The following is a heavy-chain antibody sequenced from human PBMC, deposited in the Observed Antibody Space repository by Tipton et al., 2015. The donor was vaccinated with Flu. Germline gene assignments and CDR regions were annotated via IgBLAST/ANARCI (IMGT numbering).Heavy chain of an antibody. J-gene: IGHJ4*02. CDR3: AKGGWGGSSGDFDY. Sequence: SLRLSCAASGFTFDDYAMHWVRQAPGKGLEWVSLISWDGGSTYYADSVKGRFTISRDNSKNSLYLQMNSLRAEDTALYYCAKGGWGGSSGDFDYWGQGTLVTVSS. D-gene: IGHD2-15*01. CDR2: ISWDGGST. V-gene: IGHV3-43D*04. CDR1: GFTFDDYA.